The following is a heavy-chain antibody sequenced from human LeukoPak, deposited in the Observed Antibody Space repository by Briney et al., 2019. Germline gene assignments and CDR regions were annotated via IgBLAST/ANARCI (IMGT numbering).Heavy chain of an antibody. CDR2: IIPIFGTA. Sequence: SVKVSCKASGYSFTSHYMHWVRQAPGQGLEWMGGIIPIFGTANYAQKFQGRVTITADESTSTAYMELSSLRSEDTAVYYCARDSGYDIHYYYMDVWGKGTTVTISS. V-gene: IGHV1-69*01. CDR1: GYSFTSHY. CDR3: ARDSGYDIHYYYMDV. D-gene: IGHD5-12*01. J-gene: IGHJ6*03.